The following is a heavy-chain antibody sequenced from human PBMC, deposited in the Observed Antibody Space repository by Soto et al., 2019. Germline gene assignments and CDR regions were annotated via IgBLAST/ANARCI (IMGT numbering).Heavy chain of an antibody. D-gene: IGHD6-13*01. CDR1: GFTFSSYG. V-gene: IGHV3-33*01. J-gene: IGHJ4*02. Sequence: GGSLRLSCAASGFTFSSYGMHWVRQAPGKGLEWVAVIWYDGSNKYYADSVKGRFTISRDNSKNTLYLQMNSLRAEDTAVYYCARDSSQQIFDYWGQGTLVTVSS. CDR2: IWYDGSNK. CDR3: ARDSSQQIFDY.